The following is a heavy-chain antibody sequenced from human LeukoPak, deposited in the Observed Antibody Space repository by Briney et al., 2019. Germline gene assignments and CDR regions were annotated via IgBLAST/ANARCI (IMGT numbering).Heavy chain of an antibody. J-gene: IGHJ4*02. CDR1: LDSTTSNF. CDR2: IHRSGST. CDR3: AREIVGGFNPGAY. V-gene: IGHV4-4*02. Sequence: KTSETPSLTCTVSLDSTTSNFWSWVRQPPGKGLEWIGEIHRSGSTNYNPSLQSRVTISIDRSKNQIALELSSVTAADTAVYYCAREIVGGFNPGAYWGQGTLVTVSS. D-gene: IGHD1-14*01.